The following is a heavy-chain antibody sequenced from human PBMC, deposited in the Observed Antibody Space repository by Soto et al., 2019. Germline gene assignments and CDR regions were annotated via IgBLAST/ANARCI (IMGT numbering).Heavy chain of an antibody. J-gene: IGHJ4*02. D-gene: IGHD6-19*01. CDR2: ISDSATST. Sequence: EVQLLQSGGCLVQPGGSLRLSCAASGFTFSSYVMSWVRQAPGKGLEWVSTISDSATSTYYTDSVKGRFTISRDNSKNTLYLQMNSLRAEDTAIYYCAKDICAYSIGSCYFDYWGQGTLVTVSS. CDR3: AKDICAYSIGSCYFDY. CDR1: GFTFSSYV. V-gene: IGHV3-23*01.